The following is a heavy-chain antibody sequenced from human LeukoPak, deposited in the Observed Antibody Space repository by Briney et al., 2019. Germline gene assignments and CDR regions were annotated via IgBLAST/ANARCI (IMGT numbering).Heavy chain of an antibody. CDR1: GFTFSSYA. D-gene: IGHD6-13*01. CDR3: ARDHVAAAVGYNWFDP. V-gene: IGHV3-30*04. Sequence: GGSLLLSCAASGFTFSSYAMHWVRPAPGKGLEGGAVISYDGSNKYYADSVKGRFTISRDNSKNTLYLQMNSLRAEDTAVYYCARDHVAAAVGYNWFDPWGQGTLVTVSS. J-gene: IGHJ5*02. CDR2: ISYDGSNK.